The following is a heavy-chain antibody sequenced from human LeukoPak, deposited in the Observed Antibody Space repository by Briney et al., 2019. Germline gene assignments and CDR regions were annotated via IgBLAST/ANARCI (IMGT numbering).Heavy chain of an antibody. CDR2: IRYDGSNK. CDR3: AKDLKIDRGRLGATN. CDR1: GFTFSSYG. J-gene: IGHJ4*02. Sequence: GGSLRLSCAASGFTFSSYGMHWVRQAPGKGLEWVAFIRYDGSNKYYVDSVKGRFTISRDNSKNTLYLQMNSLRAEDTAVYYCAKDLKIDRGRLGATNWGQGTLVTVSS. V-gene: IGHV3-30*02. D-gene: IGHD1-26*01.